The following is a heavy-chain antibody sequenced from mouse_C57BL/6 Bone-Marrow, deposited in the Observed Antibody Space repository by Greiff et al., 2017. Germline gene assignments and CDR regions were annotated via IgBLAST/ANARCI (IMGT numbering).Heavy chain of an antibody. CDR3: ARHQLR. D-gene: IGHD4-1*02. CDR1: GFTFSSYG. CDR2: ISSGGSYT. J-gene: IGHJ3*02. Sequence: EVKVVESGGDLVKPGGSLKLSCAASGFTFSSYGMSWVRQTPDKRLEWVATISSGGSYTYYPDSVKGRFTISRDNAKNTLYLQMSSLKSEDTAMYYCARHQLRWGQGTLVTVSA. V-gene: IGHV5-6*01.